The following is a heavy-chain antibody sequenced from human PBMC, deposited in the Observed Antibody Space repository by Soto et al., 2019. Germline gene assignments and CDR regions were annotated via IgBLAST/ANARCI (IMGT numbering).Heavy chain of an antibody. J-gene: IGHJ4*02. Sequence: EVQVLESGGGLVQPGGSLRLSCAASGFTFSSYAMNWVRQAPGKGLEWVSAISDRGDRTYFTDSVKGRFTISRDNSKNPLYLHMNSLRAEGTAVYYGAKSFRSGLLWFGELSTVDYWGQGTLVIVSS. D-gene: IGHD3-10*01. V-gene: IGHV3-23*01. CDR3: AKSFRSGLLWFGELSTVDY. CDR2: ISDRGDRT. CDR1: GFTFSSYA.